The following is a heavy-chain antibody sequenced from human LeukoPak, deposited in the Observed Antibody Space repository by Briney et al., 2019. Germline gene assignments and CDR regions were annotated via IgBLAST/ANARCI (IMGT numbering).Heavy chain of an antibody. V-gene: IGHV1-8*01. CDR1: GYTFTSYD. CDR2: MSPNSYNT. Sequence: ASVKVSCKASGYTFTSYDINWVRQARGQGLEWMGWMSPNSYNTGYAQKFQGRVTMTSITSITPPYMELSSLRSEDTAVYSCARGGAVTMGYYVMDVWGQGTTVTVSS. D-gene: IGHD4-17*01. J-gene: IGHJ6*02. CDR3: ARGGAVTMGYYVMDV.